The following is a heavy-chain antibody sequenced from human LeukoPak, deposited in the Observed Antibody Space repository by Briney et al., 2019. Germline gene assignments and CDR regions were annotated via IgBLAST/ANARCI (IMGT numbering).Heavy chain of an antibody. CDR2: IVVGSGNT. CDR1: GFTFTSSA. V-gene: IGHV1-58*02. Sequence: GTSVKVSCKASGFTFTSSAMQWVRQARGQRLEWIGWIVVGSGNTNYARKFQERVTITRDMSTSTAYMELSSLRSEDTAVYYCAAAPDYDSSGYYPFSFDYWGQGTLVTVSS. CDR3: AAAPDYDSSGYYPFSFDY. J-gene: IGHJ4*02. D-gene: IGHD3-22*01.